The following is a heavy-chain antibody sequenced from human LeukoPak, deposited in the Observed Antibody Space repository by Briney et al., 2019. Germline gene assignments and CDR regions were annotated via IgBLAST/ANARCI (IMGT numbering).Heavy chain of an antibody. V-gene: IGHV1-2*06. CDR1: GYTFTGYY. D-gene: IGHD4-17*01. Sequence: ASVKVSCKASGYTFTGYYMHWVRQAPGQGLEWMGRINPNSGGTNYAKKFQGRVTMTRDTSISTAYMELSRLRSHDTAVYSCARDSFSTVTTYYSYYMDVWGKGTTVTVSS. CDR2: INPNSGGT. J-gene: IGHJ6*03. CDR3: ARDSFSTVTTYYSYYMDV.